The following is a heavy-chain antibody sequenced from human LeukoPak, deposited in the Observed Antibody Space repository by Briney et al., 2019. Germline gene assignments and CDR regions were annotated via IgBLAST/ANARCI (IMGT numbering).Heavy chain of an antibody. D-gene: IGHD6-13*01. Sequence: GESLRLSCAASGFVFSSYSMKWVRQAPGKGLEWVSVIYSGGSTYYADSVKGRFTISRDNSKNTLYLQMNSLRAEDTAVYYCAGHQQLVDFDCWGQGTLVTVSS. CDR2: IYSGGST. J-gene: IGHJ4*02. CDR3: AGHQQLVDFDC. V-gene: IGHV3-53*01. CDR1: GFVFSSYS.